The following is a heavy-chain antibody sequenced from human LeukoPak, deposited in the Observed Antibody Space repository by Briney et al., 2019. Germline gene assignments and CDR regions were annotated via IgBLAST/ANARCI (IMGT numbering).Heavy chain of an antibody. Sequence: ASVKVSCKASGYTFTSYDINWVRQATGQGLEWMGWMNPNSGNTGYAQKFQGRVTMTRNTSISTAYMELSSLRSEDTAVYYCAREDGWREKRPTTYAYWGQGTLVTVSS. J-gene: IGHJ4*02. V-gene: IGHV1-8*01. CDR3: AREDGWREKRPTTYAY. CDR2: MNPNSGNT. D-gene: IGHD3-16*01. CDR1: GYTFTSYD.